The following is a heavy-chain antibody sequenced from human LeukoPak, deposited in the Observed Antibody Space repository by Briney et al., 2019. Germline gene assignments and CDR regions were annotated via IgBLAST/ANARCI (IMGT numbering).Heavy chain of an antibody. V-gene: IGHV1-18*01. CDR2: ISAYNGNT. CDR3: ARAGGYYYDSSGSIDY. D-gene: IGHD3-22*01. CDR1: GYTFTSYG. J-gene: IGHJ4*02. Sequence: ASVKVSCKASGYTFTSYGISWVRPAPGQGLEWMGWISAYNGNTNYAQKLQGRVTMTTDTSTSTAYMELRSLRSDDTAVYYCARAGGYYYDSSGSIDYWGQGTLVTVSS.